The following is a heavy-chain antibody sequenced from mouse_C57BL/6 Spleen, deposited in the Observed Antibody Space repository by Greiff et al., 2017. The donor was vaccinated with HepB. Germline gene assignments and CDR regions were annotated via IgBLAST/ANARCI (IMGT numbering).Heavy chain of an antibody. CDR1: GYTFTSYW. D-gene: IGHD1-1*01. V-gene: IGHV1-69*01. J-gene: IGHJ1*03. CDR3: ARSNYGSSYGDYCYFDF. CDR2: IDPSDSYT. Sequence: QVQLQQPGAELVMPGASVKLSCKASGYTFTSYWMHWVKQRPGQGLEWIGEIDPSDSYTNYNQKFKGKSTLTVDKSSSTAYMQLSSLTSEDSAVYYCARSNYGSSYGDYCYFDFWGTGTPVTVSS.